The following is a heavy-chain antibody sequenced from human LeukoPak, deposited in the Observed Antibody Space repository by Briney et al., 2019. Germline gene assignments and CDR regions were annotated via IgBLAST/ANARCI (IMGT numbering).Heavy chain of an antibody. J-gene: IGHJ6*02. CDR1: GFTFSSYA. Sequence: GGSLRLSCVASGFTFSSYAMSWVRQAPGKGLEWVSYISSSGSTIYYADSVKGRLTISRDNAKNSLYLQMNSLRAEDTAVYYCARVIAAAGTREIYGMDVWGQGTTVTVSS. V-gene: IGHV3-48*04. D-gene: IGHD6-13*01. CDR2: ISSSGSTI. CDR3: ARVIAAAGTREIYGMDV.